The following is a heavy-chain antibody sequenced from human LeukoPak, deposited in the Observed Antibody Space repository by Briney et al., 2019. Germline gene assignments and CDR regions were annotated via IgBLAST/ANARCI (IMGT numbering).Heavy chain of an antibody. J-gene: IGHJ3*02. D-gene: IGHD3-22*01. CDR1: GYTFSNYY. CDR3: ARGRIYDMGGAFDI. CDR2: INPSGGST. Sequence: ASVKASCKASGYTFSNYYMHWVRQAPGQGLEWMGIINPSGGSTSYVQKFQGRVTMTRDMSTSTVYMELSSLRSEDTAVYYCARGRIYDMGGAFDIWGQGTMVTVSS. V-gene: IGHV1-46*01.